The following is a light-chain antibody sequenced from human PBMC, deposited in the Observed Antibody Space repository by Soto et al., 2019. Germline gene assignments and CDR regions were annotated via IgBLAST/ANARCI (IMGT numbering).Light chain of an antibody. V-gene: IGLV2-14*01. Sequence: QSALTQPASVSGSPGQSITISCTGTSSDVGNYNYVSWYQQHPGEAPKLMIYDVSNRPSGVSNRFSGSKSGNTASLTISGLQAEDEADYYCSSYTSSSTLEVFGTGTKVTVL. J-gene: IGLJ1*01. CDR3: SSYTSSSTLEV. CDR2: DVS. CDR1: SSDVGNYNY.